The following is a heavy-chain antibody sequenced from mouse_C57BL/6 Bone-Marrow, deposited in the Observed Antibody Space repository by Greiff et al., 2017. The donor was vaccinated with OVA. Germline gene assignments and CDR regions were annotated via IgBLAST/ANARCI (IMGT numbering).Heavy chain of an antibody. CDR1: GFNIKDDY. CDR2: IDPENGDT. CDR3: TLPDYYGSSFAY. Sequence: EVQGVESGAELVRPGASVKLSCTASGFNIKDDYMHWVKQRPEQGLEWIGWIDPENGDTEYASKFQGKATITADTSSNTAYLQLSSLTSEDTAVYYSTLPDYYGSSFAYWGQGTLVTVSA. V-gene: IGHV14-4*01. J-gene: IGHJ3*01. D-gene: IGHD1-1*01.